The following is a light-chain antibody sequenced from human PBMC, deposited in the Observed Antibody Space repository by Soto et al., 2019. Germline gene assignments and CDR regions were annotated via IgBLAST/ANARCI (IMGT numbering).Light chain of an antibody. CDR2: AAS. J-gene: IGKJ5*01. CDR1: QGISSY. CDR3: QQLNSYPLA. Sequence: DLQLTQSPSFLSASVGDRVTITCRASQGISSYLAWYQQKPGKAPKLLIYAASTLQSGVPSRFSGSGSGTEFTLTISSLQPEDFATYDCQQLNSYPLAFGQGTRLEIK. V-gene: IGKV1-9*01.